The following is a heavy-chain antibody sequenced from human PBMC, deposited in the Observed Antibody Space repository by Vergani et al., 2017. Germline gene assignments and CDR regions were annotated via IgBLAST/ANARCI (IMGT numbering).Heavy chain of an antibody. CDR1: GGTFSSYA. V-gene: IGHV1-69*01. D-gene: IGHD3-22*01. J-gene: IGHJ3*02. CDR3: AGDSGPYYDSSGYYRGDFEI. Sequence: QVQLVQSGAEVKKPGSSVKVSCKASGGTFSSYAISWVRQAPGQGLEWMGGIIPIFGTANYAQKFQGRVTITADESTSTAYMELSSLRSEDTAVDYCAGDSGPYYDSSGYYRGDFEIWGQGTMVTVSS. CDR2: IIPIFGTA.